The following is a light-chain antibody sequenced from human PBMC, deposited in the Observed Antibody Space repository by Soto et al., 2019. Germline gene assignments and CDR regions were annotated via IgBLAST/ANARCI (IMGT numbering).Light chain of an antibody. CDR2: EVS. V-gene: IGLV2-14*01. J-gene: IGLJ1*01. Sequence: QSALTQPASVSGSPGQSITIPCTGTSSDVGGYNYVSWYQQHPGKAPKLMIYEVSNRPSGVSNRFSGSKSGNTASLTISGLQAEDEADYYCSSYTSSSTSCVFGTGTKVTVL. CDR1: SSDVGGYNY. CDR3: SSYTSSSTSCV.